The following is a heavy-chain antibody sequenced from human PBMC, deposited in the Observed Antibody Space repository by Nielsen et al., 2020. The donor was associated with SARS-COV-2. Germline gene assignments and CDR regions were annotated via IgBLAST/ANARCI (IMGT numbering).Heavy chain of an antibody. CDR3: AKDRRQWLVPFDY. D-gene: IGHD6-19*01. Sequence: GESRKISCAASGFTFSSYAMSWVRQAPGKGLEWVSAISGSGGSTYYADSVKGRFTISRDNSKNTLYLQMNSLRAEDTAVYYCAKDRRQWLVPFDYWGQGTLVTVSS. CDR2: ISGSGGST. J-gene: IGHJ4*02. V-gene: IGHV3-23*01. CDR1: GFTFSSYA.